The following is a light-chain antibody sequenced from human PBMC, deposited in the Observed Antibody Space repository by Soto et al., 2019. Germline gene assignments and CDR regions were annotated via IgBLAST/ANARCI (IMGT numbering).Light chain of an antibody. J-gene: IGLJ2*01. Sequence: SYALTQPPSVSVAPGQTARITCGGSNIGSKSGHWYQQKPGQAPVLVVYDDSDRPSGIPERFSGSNSGNTATLTISRVEAGDEADYYCQVWDTSSDHVVFGGGTKLTVL. CDR1: NIGSKS. CDR2: DDS. V-gene: IGLV3-21*02. CDR3: QVWDTSSDHVV.